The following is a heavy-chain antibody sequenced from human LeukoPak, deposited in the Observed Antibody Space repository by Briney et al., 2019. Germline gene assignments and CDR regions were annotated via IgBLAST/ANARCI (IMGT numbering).Heavy chain of an antibody. CDR2: IIPIFGTA. Sequence: GASVKVSCKASGGTFSSYAISWVRQAPGQGLEWMGGIIPIFGTANYAQKFQGRVTITADKSTSTAYMELSSLRSEDTAVYYCARDMRDGYNNYYYYYMDVWGKGTTVTVSS. V-gene: IGHV1-69*06. CDR3: ARDMRDGYNNYYYYYMDV. D-gene: IGHD5-24*01. CDR1: GGTFSSYA. J-gene: IGHJ6*03.